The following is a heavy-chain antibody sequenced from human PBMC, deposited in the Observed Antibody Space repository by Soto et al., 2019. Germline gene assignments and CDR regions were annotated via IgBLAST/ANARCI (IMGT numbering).Heavy chain of an antibody. V-gene: IGHV3-23*01. CDR2: IDSGGGST. CDR3: TKEHSNYPDNWFDP. J-gene: IGHJ5*02. D-gene: IGHD4-4*01. CDR1: GFSFSNYA. Sequence: EVQLLVSGGGSVHPGGSLRLSCAASGFSFSNYAMSWVRQAPGTGLEWVSAIDSGGGSTYYAASVKGRFSISRDNSMNTLYLQMNSLRAEDTAIYYCTKEHSNYPDNWFDPWGQGTLVTVSS.